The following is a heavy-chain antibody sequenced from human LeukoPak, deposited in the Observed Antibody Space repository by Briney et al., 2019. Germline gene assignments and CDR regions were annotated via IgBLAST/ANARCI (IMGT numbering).Heavy chain of an antibody. CDR1: GGTFSSYA. CDR2: IIPIFGTA. J-gene: IGHJ5*02. V-gene: IGHV1-69*13. Sequence: SVKVSCKASGGTFSSYAISWVRQAPGQGLEWMGGIIPIFGTANYAQKFQGRVTITADESTSTVYMELSSLRSEDTAVYYCARGVDDSEDWFDPWGQGTLVTVSS. D-gene: IGHD4-11*01. CDR3: ARGVDDSEDWFDP.